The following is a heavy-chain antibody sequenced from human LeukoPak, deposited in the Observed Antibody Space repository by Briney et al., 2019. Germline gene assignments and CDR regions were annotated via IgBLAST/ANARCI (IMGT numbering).Heavy chain of an antibody. V-gene: IGHV3-48*04. CDR2: VSISSATI. CDR3: AKGTTFRVDS. Sequence: GSLRLSCAASGFTFTGHNMNWVRQPPGKGLEWVSFVSISSATIYYADSVRGRFTISRDNAKNSLYLQMNSLRAEDTAVYYCAKGTTFRVDSWGQGTLVTVSS. J-gene: IGHJ4*02. D-gene: IGHD2/OR15-2a*01. CDR1: GFTFTGHN.